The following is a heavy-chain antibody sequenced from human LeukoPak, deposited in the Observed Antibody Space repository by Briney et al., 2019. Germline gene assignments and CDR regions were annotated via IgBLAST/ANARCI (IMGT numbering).Heavy chain of an antibody. CDR3: ASHPGGTMVRGVIKDY. V-gene: IGHV4-61*08. J-gene: IGHJ4*02. D-gene: IGHD3-10*01. CDR1: GGSVSSGGYY. CDR2: IYYSGGT. Sequence: SETLSLTCTVSGGSVSSGGYYWSWIRQHPGKGLEWLGYIYYSGGTNYNPSLKSRVTISVDKSKNQFSLKLSSVTAADTAVYYCASHPGGTMVRGVIKDYWGQGTLVTVSS.